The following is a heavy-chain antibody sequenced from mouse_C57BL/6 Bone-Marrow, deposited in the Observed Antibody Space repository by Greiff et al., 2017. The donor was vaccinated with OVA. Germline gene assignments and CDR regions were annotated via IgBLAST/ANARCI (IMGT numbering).Heavy chain of an antibody. CDR3: ARASYDYEGYFDV. J-gene: IGHJ1*03. D-gene: IGHD2-4*01. V-gene: IGHV1-69*01. CDR1: GYTFTSYW. Sequence: SGAELVMPGASVKLSCKASGYTFTSYWMHWVKQRPGQGLAWIGEIDPSDRYTNYNQKFKGKSTLTVDKSSSTAYMQLSSLTSEDSAVYYGARASYDYEGYFDVWGTGTTGTVSA. CDR2: IDPSDRYT.